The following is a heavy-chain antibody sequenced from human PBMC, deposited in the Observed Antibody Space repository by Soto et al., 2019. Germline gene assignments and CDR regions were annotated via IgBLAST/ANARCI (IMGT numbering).Heavy chain of an antibody. CDR3: ANRPPEGTFFGVFDY. V-gene: IGHV4-59*01. CDR2: VSHSGTT. J-gene: IGHJ4*02. Sequence: SETLSLTCSVSGGSLSNSYWSWLRQSPGKGPEWIGYVSHSGTTSYNPSLESRVAMSIDTSKNQFSLKLSAVTAADTAVYYCANRPPEGTFFGVFDYWSQGTLVTVSS. D-gene: IGHD3-10*01. CDR1: GGSLSNSY.